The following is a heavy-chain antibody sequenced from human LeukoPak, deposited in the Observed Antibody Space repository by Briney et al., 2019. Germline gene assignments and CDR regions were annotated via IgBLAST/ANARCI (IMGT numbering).Heavy chain of an antibody. V-gene: IGHV1-69*05. D-gene: IGHD3-22*01. CDR1: GGTFSSYA. J-gene: IGHJ3*02. CDR2: IIPISGTA. Sequence: ASVKVSCKASGGTFSSYAISWVRQAPGQGLEWMGRIIPISGTADYAQKFQGRVTITTDESTSTAYMELSSLRSEDTAVYYCASVSELRTYYYDSSGRRDAFDIWGQGTMVTVSS. CDR3: ASVSELRTYYYDSSGRRDAFDI.